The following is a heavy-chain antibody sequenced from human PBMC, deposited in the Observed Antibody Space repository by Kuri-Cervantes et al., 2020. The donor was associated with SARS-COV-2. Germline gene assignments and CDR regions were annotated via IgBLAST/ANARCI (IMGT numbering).Heavy chain of an antibody. V-gene: IGHV3-7*03. CDR2: IKQDGSEK. CDR3: ARGGLYCSSTSCYGTHFDY. D-gene: IGHD2-2*01. Sequence: GGSLRLSCAASGFTFSSYWMSWVRQAPGKGLEWVANIKQDGSEKYYVDSVRGRFTISRDNAKNSLYLQMNSLRAEDTAVYYCARGGLYCSSTSCYGTHFDYWGQGTLVTVSS. J-gene: IGHJ4*02. CDR1: GFTFSSYW.